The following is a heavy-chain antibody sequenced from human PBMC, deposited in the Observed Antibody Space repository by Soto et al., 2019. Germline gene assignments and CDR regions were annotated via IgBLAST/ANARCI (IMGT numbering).Heavy chain of an antibody. CDR3: ARHNSQWPNWFDP. Sequence: QVQLVQSGAEVKKPGASVKVSCKASGYTFTSYGISWVRQAPGQGLEWVGWISCYDGNTDYAHKFRGRVTMTTDTSRTTAYMDPRSLRSDDTAVYYGARHNSQWPNWFDPWGQGTPVTVSS. V-gene: IGHV1-18*01. CDR1: GYTFTSYG. J-gene: IGHJ5*02. CDR2: ISCYDGNT. D-gene: IGHD1-1*01.